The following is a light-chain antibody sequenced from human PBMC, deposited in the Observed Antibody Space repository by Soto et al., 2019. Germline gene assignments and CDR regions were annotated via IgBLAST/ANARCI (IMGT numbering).Light chain of an antibody. CDR1: QSISYW. Sequence: DIQMTQSPSTLSASVGDRVTITCRASQSISYWLAWYQQKPGKAPKLLIYGASSLESGVSSRFSGSGYVTEFTLTIDSPQPDDFATYYCQQYSSSSPTFGQGTNLEMK. CDR3: QQYSSSSPT. J-gene: IGKJ2*01. V-gene: IGKV1-5*01. CDR2: GAS.